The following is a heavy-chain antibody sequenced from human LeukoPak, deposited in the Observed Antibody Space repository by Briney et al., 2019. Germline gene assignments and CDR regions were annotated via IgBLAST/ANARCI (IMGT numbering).Heavy chain of an antibody. Sequence: PGGSLRLSCAASGFTFSSYAMRWVRQAPGKGVEGVSAISGSGGSIYYGVSVKGRFTISRENYKNTLYLKMNSLSAEDTAVYYCAKSPKDIVLVVAATPWFDHWGQGTLVTVSS. D-gene: IGHD2-15*01. CDR2: ISGSGGSI. CDR1: GFTFSSYA. CDR3: AKSPKDIVLVVAATPWFDH. V-gene: IGHV3-23*01. J-gene: IGHJ5*02.